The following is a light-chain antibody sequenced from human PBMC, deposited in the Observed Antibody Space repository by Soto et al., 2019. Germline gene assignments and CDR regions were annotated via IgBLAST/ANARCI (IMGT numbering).Light chain of an antibody. CDR2: AAS. CDR1: QSISSY. Sequence: DIQMTQSPSSLSASVGDRVTITCRASQSISSYLNWYQQKPGKAPKLLIYAASSLQSGVPSRFSGSGSGTDFTLTSSSLQPEDFATYYCQQSDSTPLTVGQGTKVEIK. J-gene: IGKJ1*01. CDR3: QQSDSTPLT. V-gene: IGKV1-39*01.